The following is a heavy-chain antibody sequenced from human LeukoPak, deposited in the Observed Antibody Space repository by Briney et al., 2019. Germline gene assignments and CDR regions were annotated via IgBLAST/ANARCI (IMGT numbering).Heavy chain of an antibody. J-gene: IGHJ5*02. CDR1: GGSVSNYY. CDR2: IFYSGST. CDR3: ARRLTQYDCFDP. Sequence: SETLSLTCTVSGGSVSNYYWSWIRQPPGKGLEWIGYIFYSGSTNCNPSLKSRVTISVDTSKNQFSLKLSSVTAADTAVYYCARRLTQYDCFDPWGQGILVTVSS. V-gene: IGHV4-59*02. D-gene: IGHD2-2*01.